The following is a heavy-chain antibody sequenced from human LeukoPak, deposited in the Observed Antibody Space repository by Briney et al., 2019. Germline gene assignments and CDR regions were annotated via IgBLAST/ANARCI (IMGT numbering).Heavy chain of an antibody. V-gene: IGHV4-39*07. CDR2: INHSGST. J-gene: IGHJ3*02. Sequence: PSETLSLTCTVSGGSISSSSYYWSWIRQPPGKGLEWIGEINHSGSTNYNPSLKSRVTISVDTSKNQFSLKLSSVTAADTAVYYCARENTALDAFDIWGQGTMVTVSS. CDR3: ARENTALDAFDI. CDR1: GGSISSSSYY. D-gene: IGHD2-2*02.